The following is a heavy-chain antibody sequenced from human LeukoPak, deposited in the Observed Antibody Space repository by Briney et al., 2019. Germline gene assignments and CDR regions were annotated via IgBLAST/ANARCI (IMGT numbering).Heavy chain of an antibody. CDR2: IYYSGTT. CDR3: ARDTPDYYDTSGSHFDY. J-gene: IGHJ4*02. Sequence: KPSETLSLTCTVSGGSIGSYYWSWIRQPPGKGLEWIGYIYYSGTTNYNPSLKSRVTISVDTSKNQFSLKLTSVTAADTAVYYCARDTPDYYDTSGSHFDYWGQGTLITVSS. CDR1: GGSIGSYY. V-gene: IGHV4-59*01. D-gene: IGHD3-22*01.